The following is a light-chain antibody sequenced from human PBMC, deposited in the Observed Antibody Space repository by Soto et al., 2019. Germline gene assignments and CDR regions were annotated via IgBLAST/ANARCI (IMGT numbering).Light chain of an antibody. CDR1: QAISNY. CDR3: QNYNSPPET. V-gene: IGKV1-27*01. J-gene: IGKJ1*01. CDR2: AAS. Sequence: DILMTQSPSSLSASVGDRVTITCRASQAISNYFAWYQQKPGKIPKVLIYAASTLHSGVPSRFSGSGSGTEFTLTITNVQPEDVATYYCQNYNSPPETFGPGTKVEIK.